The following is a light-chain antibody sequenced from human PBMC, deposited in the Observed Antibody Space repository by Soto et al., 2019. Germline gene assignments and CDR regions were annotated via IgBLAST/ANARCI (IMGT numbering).Light chain of an antibody. CDR3: QQYNNWPVMYT. J-gene: IGKJ2*01. Sequence: EIVMTQSPATLSVSPGERATLSCRASQSVSSNLAWYQQKPGQAPRLLIYGASTRATGIPARFSGSGSGTECTLTISSLQSEDFAVYYCQQYNNWPVMYTFGQGTKLEIK. CDR2: GAS. V-gene: IGKV3-15*01. CDR1: QSVSSN.